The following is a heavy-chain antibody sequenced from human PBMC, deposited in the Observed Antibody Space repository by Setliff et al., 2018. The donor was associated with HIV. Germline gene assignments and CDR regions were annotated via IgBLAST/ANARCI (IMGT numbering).Heavy chain of an antibody. D-gene: IGHD4-17*01. CDR3: ARDAYGDSYFDY. CDR2: ITSTSRYI. Sequence: GGSLRLSCAASGFTFGDYWMNWVRQAPGKGLEWVSSITSTSRYIDYADSLRGRFTISRDNARNSLYLHLRALGAEDTAIYYCARDAYGDSYFDYWGQGTLVTVSS. CDR1: GFTFGDYW. J-gene: IGHJ4*02. V-gene: IGHV3-21*01.